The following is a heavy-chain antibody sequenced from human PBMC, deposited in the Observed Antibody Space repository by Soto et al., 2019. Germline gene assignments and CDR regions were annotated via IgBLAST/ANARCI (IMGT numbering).Heavy chain of an antibody. CDR3: ARGRTRYCSSTSCYTGNWFDP. J-gene: IGHJ5*02. V-gene: IGHV1-8*01. CDR1: GYTFTSYD. D-gene: IGHD2-2*02. CDR2: MNPNSGNT. Sequence: ASVKVSCKASGYTFTSYDINWVRQATGQGLEWMGWMNPNSGNTGYAQKFQGRVTMTRNTSISTAYMELSSLRSEDTAVYYCARGRTRYCSSTSCYTGNWFDPWGQGTLVTVSS.